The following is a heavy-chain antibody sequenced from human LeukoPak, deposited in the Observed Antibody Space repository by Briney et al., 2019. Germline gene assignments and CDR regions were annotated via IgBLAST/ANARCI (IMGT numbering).Heavy chain of an antibody. J-gene: IGHJ4*02. V-gene: IGHV4-39*01. CDR1: GGSISSSSYY. CDR2: IYYSGST. Sequence: PSETLSLTCTVSGGSISSSSYYWGWIRQPPGKGLEWIGSIYYSGSTYYNPSLKSRVTISVDTSKNQFSLKLSSVTAADTAVYYCARLGYCTNGVCYQNYFDYWGQGTLVTVSS. CDR3: ARLGYCTNGVCYQNYFDY. D-gene: IGHD2-8*01.